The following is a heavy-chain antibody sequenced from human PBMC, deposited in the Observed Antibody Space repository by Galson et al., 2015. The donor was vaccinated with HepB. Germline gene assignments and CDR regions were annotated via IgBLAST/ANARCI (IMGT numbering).Heavy chain of an antibody. V-gene: IGHV3-48*04. CDR2: ISSSSSTI. Sequence: SLRLSCAASGFTFSSYSMNWVRQAPGKGLEWVSYISSSSSTIYYADSVKGRFTISRDNAKNPLYLQMNSLRAEDTAVYYCAIFSGSYGRPWSQGTLVTVSS. CDR1: GFTFSSYS. D-gene: IGHD1-26*01. J-gene: IGHJ4*02. CDR3: AIFSGSYGRP.